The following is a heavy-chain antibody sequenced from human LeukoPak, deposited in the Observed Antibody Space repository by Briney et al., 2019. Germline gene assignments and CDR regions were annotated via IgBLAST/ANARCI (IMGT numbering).Heavy chain of an antibody. Sequence: PGRSLRLSCAASGFTFSTYAMHWVRQPPGKGLEWVAVISYDASNEYYADSVKGRFTISRDNSQNTLYLQMNSLRPEDTAVYYCAREMTTVTEFDYWGQGTLVTVSS. D-gene: IGHD4-17*01. J-gene: IGHJ4*02. CDR3: AREMTTVTEFDY. V-gene: IGHV3-30-3*01. CDR1: GFTFSTYA. CDR2: ISYDASNE.